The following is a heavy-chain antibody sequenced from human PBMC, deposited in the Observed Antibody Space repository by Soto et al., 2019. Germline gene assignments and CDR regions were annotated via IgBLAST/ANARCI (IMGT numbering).Heavy chain of an antibody. V-gene: IGHV3-48*01. J-gene: IGHJ4*02. CDR1: GFTLSSYG. D-gene: IGHD3-10*01. CDR3: ARVLYYYGSGRYLAFDY. Sequence: GGSLRLSCAASGFTLSSYGMNWVRQAPGKGLEWVSYISSSSSTIYYADSVKGRFTISRDNAKNSLYLQMNSLRAEDTAVYYCARVLYYYGSGRYLAFDYRGQGTLLTGSS. CDR2: ISSSSSTI.